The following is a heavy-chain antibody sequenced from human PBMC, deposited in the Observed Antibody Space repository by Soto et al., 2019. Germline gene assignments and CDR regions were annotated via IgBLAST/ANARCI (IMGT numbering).Heavy chain of an antibody. V-gene: IGHV3-23*01. J-gene: IGHJ6*04. CDR2: ISGSGGIT. CDR1: GFTFSSYA. CDR3: ARAGPATCTSFSCFAYSPDV. Sequence: GSLRLSCAASGFTFSSYAMSWVRQAPGKGLEWVSRISGSGGITYYADSVKGRFTISRDNAESTLYLQMSSLRAEDTAVYYCARAGPATCTSFSCFAYSPDVWGTGTTVTVSS. D-gene: IGHD2-8*01.